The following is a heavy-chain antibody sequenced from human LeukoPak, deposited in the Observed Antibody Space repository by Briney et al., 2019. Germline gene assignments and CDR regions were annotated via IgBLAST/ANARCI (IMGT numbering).Heavy chain of an antibody. CDR2: IKHDGSEK. CDR1: GFTFNSYW. V-gene: IGHV3-7*01. J-gene: IGHJ4*02. D-gene: IGHD3-9*01. CDR3: ARDSESWTETGPRFDY. Sequence: GGSLRLSCAASGFTFNSYWMSWVRQAPGKGLEWVANIKHDGSEKYYVDSVKGQFTISRDNAKNSLYLQMNSLRVEDTAVYYCARDSESWTETGPRFDYWGQGTLVTVSS.